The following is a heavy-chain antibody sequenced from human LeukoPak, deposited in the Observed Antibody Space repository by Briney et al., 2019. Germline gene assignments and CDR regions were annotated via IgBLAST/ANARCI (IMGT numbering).Heavy chain of an antibody. J-gene: IGHJ4*02. CDR1: GYTFTGYY. Sequence: AASVKVSCKASGYTFTGYYMHWVRQAPGQGLEWMGWINPNSGGTNYAQKFQGRVTMTRDTSISTAYMELSRLRSDDTAVYYCAKDHPRRLHLVVRGVMDFDYWGQGTLVTVSS. CDR2: INPNSGGT. D-gene: IGHD3-10*01. CDR3: AKDHPRRLHLVVRGVMDFDY. V-gene: IGHV1-2*02.